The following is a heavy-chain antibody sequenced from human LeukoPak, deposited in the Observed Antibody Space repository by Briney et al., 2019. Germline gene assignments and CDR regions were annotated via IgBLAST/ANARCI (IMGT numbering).Heavy chain of an antibody. Sequence: GGSLRLSCAASGFTFSSYGLHWVRRAPGKGLEWVAVISFDGSDKYYADSVKGRFTISRDNSKNTLYLQMNSLRAEDTAVYYCATKAGIAADDYWGQGTLVTVSS. J-gene: IGHJ4*02. CDR1: GFTFSSYG. D-gene: IGHD6-13*01. CDR3: ATKAGIAADDY. CDR2: ISFDGSDK. V-gene: IGHV3-30*03.